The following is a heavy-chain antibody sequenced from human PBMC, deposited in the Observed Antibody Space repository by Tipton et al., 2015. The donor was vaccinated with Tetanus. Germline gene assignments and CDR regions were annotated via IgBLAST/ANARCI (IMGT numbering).Heavy chain of an antibody. CDR2: TYIRGTT. J-gene: IGHJ4*02. Sequence: TLSLTCTVSGGSIASQYWSWIRQPAGKGLEWIGRTYIRGTTTYNPSLKSRVTISVDTSENQFSLKLTSVTAADTAVYYCARANYDFPKKGPFDSWGQGTLVIVSS. D-gene: IGHD3-3*01. CDR3: ARANYDFPKKGPFDS. V-gene: IGHV4-4*07. CDR1: GGSIASQY.